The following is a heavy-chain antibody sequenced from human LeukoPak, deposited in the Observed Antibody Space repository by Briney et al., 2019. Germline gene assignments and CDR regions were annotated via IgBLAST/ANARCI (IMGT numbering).Heavy chain of an antibody. CDR1: GYSISSGYY. D-gene: IGHD6-19*01. J-gene: IGHJ6*03. Sequence: SETLSLTCTVSGYSISSGYYWGWIRQPPGKGLEWIGSIYHSGSTYYNPSLKSRVTISVDTSKNQFSLKLSSVTAADTAVYYCAREQVAVAGNYYYYYMDVWGKGTTVTASS. CDR3: AREQVAVAGNYYYYYMDV. V-gene: IGHV4-38-2*02. CDR2: IYHSGST.